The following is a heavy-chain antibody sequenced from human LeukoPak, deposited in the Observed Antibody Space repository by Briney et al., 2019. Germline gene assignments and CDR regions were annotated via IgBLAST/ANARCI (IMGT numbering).Heavy chain of an antibody. D-gene: IGHD6-13*01. J-gene: IGHJ6*02. Sequence: ASVKVSCKASGYTFTSYDINWVRQATGQGLEWMGWMNPNSGNTGYAQKFQGRVTMTRNTSINTAYMELSSLRSEDTAVYYCARGRSLVPFGFLYYYYYGMDVWGQGTTVTVSS. CDR2: MNPNSGNT. CDR1: GYTFTSYD. CDR3: ARGRSLVPFGFLYYYYYGMDV. V-gene: IGHV1-8*01.